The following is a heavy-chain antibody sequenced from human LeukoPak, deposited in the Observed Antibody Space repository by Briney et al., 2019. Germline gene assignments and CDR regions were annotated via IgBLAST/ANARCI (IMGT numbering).Heavy chain of an antibody. CDR2: INPKSDGT. CDR3: ARVIREGYYYYYMDV. V-gene: IGHV1-2*02. CDR1: GYTFTSYG. J-gene: IGHJ6*03. Sequence: EASVKVSCKASGYTFTSYGISWVRQAPGQGLEWMGWINPKSDGTKYAQNFQGRGTMTWDTSIRTAYMELRSLRSEDTAVYYCARVIREGYYYYYMDVWGKGTTVTISS.